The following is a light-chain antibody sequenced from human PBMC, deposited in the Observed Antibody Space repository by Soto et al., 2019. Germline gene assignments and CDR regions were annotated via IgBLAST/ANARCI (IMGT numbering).Light chain of an antibody. CDR2: DAS. J-gene: IGKJ1*01. V-gene: IGKV3-20*01. Sequence: VLTQSPGTLSLSPGEGATLSCRASRSVSGNYFAWYQQKSGQAPRLLIYDASSRATGIPDRFSGSGSGTDFTLTISRLEPEDFAVYYCQQYGSSVWTFGQGTKVEIK. CDR3: QQYGSSVWT. CDR1: RSVSGNY.